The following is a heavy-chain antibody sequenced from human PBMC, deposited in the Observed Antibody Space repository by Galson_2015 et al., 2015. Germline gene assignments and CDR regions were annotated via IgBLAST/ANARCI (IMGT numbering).Heavy chain of an antibody. CDR3: ARAPLRDYSDYLDY. CDR2: IYSDGSS. V-gene: IGHV3-53*01. D-gene: IGHD4-11*01. Sequence: SLRLSCAASGFTVATHYMSWVRQAPGKGLEWVSVIYSDGSSFYGDSVTGRFAISRDSSKNALYLQMNSLRAEDTAVYYCARAPLRDYSDYLDYWGQGALVTVSS. J-gene: IGHJ4*02. CDR1: GFTVATHY.